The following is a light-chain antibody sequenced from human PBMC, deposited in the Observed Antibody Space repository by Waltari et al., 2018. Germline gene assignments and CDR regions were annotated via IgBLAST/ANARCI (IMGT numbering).Light chain of an antibody. CDR3: QQYYSTPNT. Sequence: DIVMTQSPDSLAVSLGERATINCKSSQSVFHNNNQNYSAWYQQKPEQPPKLLIYWASTRESGVPDRFSGSGSGTDFTLAISSLQAEDVAVYYCQQYYSTPNTFGQGTKVEIK. J-gene: IGKJ2*01. CDR1: QSVFHNNNQNY. CDR2: WAS. V-gene: IGKV4-1*01.